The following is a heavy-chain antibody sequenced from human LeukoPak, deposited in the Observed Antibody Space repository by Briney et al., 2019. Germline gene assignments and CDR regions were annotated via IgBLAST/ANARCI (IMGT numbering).Heavy chain of an antibody. CDR3: AKYQLLTPRGAFDI. CDR1: GFTFSSYA. V-gene: IGHV3-23*01. Sequence: GGSLRLSCAASGFTFSSYAMNWVRQAPGKGLEWVSAISGSGGSTYYADSVKGRFTISRDNSKNTLYLQMNNLRAEDTAVYYCAKYQLLTPRGAFDIWGQGTMVTVSS. D-gene: IGHD2-2*01. CDR2: ISGSGGST. J-gene: IGHJ3*02.